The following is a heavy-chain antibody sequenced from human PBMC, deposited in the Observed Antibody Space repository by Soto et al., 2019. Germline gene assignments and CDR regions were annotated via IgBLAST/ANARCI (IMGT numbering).Heavy chain of an antibody. Sequence: QVQLVQSGAEVKKPGSSVKVSCKASGGTFSSYAISWVRQAPGQGLEWMGGIIPILGTANYAQKFQGRVTITXXDXTXXAYMELSSLRSEDTAVYYCARGRFDSSPGPYYFDYWGQGTLVTVSS. CDR2: IIPILGTA. D-gene: IGHD3-22*01. J-gene: IGHJ4*02. V-gene: IGHV1-69*05. CDR3: ARGRFDSSPGPYYFDY. CDR1: GGTFSSYA.